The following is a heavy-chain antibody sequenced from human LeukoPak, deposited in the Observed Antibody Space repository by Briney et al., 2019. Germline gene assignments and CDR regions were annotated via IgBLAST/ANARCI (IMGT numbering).Heavy chain of an antibody. CDR3: ARGDAFDI. J-gene: IGHJ3*02. CDR1: GYTFTSYD. CDR2: MNPNSGNT. Sequence: ASVTVSCTASGYTFTSYDINWVRQAAGQGLEWMGWMNPNSGNTGYAQTFQGRVTMTRNTSISTAYMEVSSLRSEDKAVYYCARGDAFDIWGQGTMVTVSS. V-gene: IGHV1-8*01.